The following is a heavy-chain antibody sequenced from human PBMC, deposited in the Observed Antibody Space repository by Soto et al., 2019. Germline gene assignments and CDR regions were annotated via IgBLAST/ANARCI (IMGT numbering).Heavy chain of an antibody. J-gene: IGHJ4*02. D-gene: IGHD6-13*01. CDR1: GFTFSSYA. V-gene: IGHV3-64*01. CDR2: ISSNGGST. Sequence: EVQLVESGGGLVQPGGSLRLSCAASGFTFSSYAMHWVRQAPGKGLEYVSAISSNGGSTYYANSVKGRFTISRDNSNYTLYLQLGSLRAEDMAVYYCARGGIAASGSFDYWGQGTLVTFSS. CDR3: ARGGIAASGSFDY.